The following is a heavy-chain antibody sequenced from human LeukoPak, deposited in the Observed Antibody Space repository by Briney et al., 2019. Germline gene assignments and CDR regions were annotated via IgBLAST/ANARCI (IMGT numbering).Heavy chain of an antibody. J-gene: IGHJ5*02. CDR3: ARGPLAVAGMGGPNWFDP. D-gene: IGHD6-19*01. V-gene: IGHV3-21*01. CDR2: ISSSSSYI. Sequence: GGSLRLSCAASGFTFSSYSMNWVRQAPGKGLEWVSSISSSSSYIYYADSVKGRVTISRDNAKNSLYLQMNSLRAEDTAVYYCARGPLAVAGMGGPNWFDPWGQGTLVTVSS. CDR1: GFTFSSYS.